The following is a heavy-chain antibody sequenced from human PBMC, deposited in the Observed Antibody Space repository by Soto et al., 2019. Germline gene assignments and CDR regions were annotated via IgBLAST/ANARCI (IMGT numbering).Heavy chain of an antibody. Sequence: GESLKISCEGSGYTFTRYAIGWVRQMPGKGLEWMGIIYPGESDPRYSPSFQGQVTISADKSINTAYLQWGSLKASDTAMYYCARHVVSSSGAPYDYWGQGTLVTVSS. CDR1: GYTFTRYA. V-gene: IGHV5-51*01. CDR3: ARHVVSSSGAPYDY. D-gene: IGHD6-13*01. CDR2: IYPGESDP. J-gene: IGHJ4*02.